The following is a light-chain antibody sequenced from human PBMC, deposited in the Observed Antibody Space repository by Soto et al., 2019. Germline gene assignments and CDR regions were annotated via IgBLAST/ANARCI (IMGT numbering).Light chain of an antibody. CDR2: DAS. J-gene: IGKJ3*01. Sequence: EIVLTQSPGTLSLSPGERATLSCRASQSVSSSYLAWYQQKPGQAPRLLIYDASRATGIPDRFSGSGSGTDFPLNITRLEPEDFAVYYCQHYGTSALFGPGTKVDI. CDR1: QSVSSSY. V-gene: IGKV3-20*01. CDR3: QHYGTSAL.